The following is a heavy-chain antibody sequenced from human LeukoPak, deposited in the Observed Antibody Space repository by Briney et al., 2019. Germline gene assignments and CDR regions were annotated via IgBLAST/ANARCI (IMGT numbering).Heavy chain of an antibody. V-gene: IGHV3-48*04. CDR2: ISSSGSTI. CDR1: GFTFSSYW. Sequence: QAGGSLRLSCAASGFTFSSYWMSWVRQAPGKGLEWVSYISSSGSTIYYADSVKGRFTISRDNAKNSLYLQMNSLRAEDTAVYYCTRGPGTGIAVAGTKDYWGQGTLVTVSS. CDR3: TRGPGTGIAVAGTKDY. J-gene: IGHJ4*02. D-gene: IGHD6-19*01.